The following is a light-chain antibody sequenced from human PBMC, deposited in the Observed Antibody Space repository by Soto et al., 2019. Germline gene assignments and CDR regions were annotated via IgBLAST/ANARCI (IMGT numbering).Light chain of an antibody. CDR3: QQYGSSPYT. J-gene: IGKJ2*01. V-gene: IGKV3-20*01. CDR2: DTS. Sequence: EIVLTQSPATLSLSPGERATLSCRASQSLSTYLAWYQQKPGQAPRLLIHDTSSRATGIPDRFSVSGSGTDFTLTISRLEPEDFAVYYCQQYGSSPYTFGQGTKLEIK. CDR1: QSLSTY.